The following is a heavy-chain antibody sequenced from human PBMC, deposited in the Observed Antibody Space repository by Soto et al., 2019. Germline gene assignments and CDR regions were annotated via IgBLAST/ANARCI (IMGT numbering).Heavy chain of an antibody. V-gene: IGHV3-30-3*01. Sequence: QVQLVESGGGVVQPGRSLRLSCAASGFTFRNYAMHWVSQVPQAPGKGLEWVAVISYDGINQFYADSVRGRFTISRDESKNTLYLQMSSLRADDTAVYYCARDDYSTTGRNSGFDDWGQGTLVTVSS. CDR2: ISYDGINQ. CDR3: ARDDYSTTGRNSGFDD. D-gene: IGHD2-8*01. CDR1: GFTFRNYA. J-gene: IGHJ4*02.